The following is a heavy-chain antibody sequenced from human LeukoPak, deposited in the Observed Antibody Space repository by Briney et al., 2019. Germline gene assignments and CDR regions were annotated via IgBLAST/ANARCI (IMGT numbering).Heavy chain of an antibody. CDR3: AREAYSSGWQEEVY. CDR2: MNPNSGGT. J-gene: IGHJ4*02. Sequence: ASVKVSCKGFQYTFTSYYMHWVRQAPGQGLEWMGWMNPNSGGTNYAQKFQGRVTMTRGTSISTAYMELTRLRSDDTAVYYCAREAYSSGWQEEVYWGQGTLVTVSS. CDR1: QYTFTSYY. D-gene: IGHD6-19*01. V-gene: IGHV1-2*02.